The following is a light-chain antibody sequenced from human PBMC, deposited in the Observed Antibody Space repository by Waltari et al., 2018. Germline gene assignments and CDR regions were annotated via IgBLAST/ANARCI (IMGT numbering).Light chain of an antibody. J-gene: IGKJ4*01. Sequence: DIVMTHSPESLAVSLGERATINCKSSESVLYSSNNKNHLAWYQQKPGQPPKLLLYWASTRESGVQDRFSGSGSETDFTLTVTSLQAEDVAVYYCQQYYSTPLTFGGGTKVEIK. CDR1: ESVLYSSNNKNH. V-gene: IGKV4-1*01. CDR3: QQYYSTPLT. CDR2: WAS.